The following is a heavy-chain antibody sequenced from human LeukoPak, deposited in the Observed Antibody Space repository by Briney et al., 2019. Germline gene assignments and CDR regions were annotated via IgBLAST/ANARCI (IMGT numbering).Heavy chain of an antibody. Sequence: ASVKVSCKASGYTFTSYYMHWVRQAPGQGLEWMGIISPSGGNANYAQKFQGSVTMTRDTSTSTVYMELSGLRSDDTAVYYCARGIESGSYRGLANFDYWGQGTLVTVSS. D-gene: IGHD1-26*01. CDR3: ARGIESGSYRGLANFDY. J-gene: IGHJ4*02. V-gene: IGHV1-46*01. CDR2: ISPSGGNA. CDR1: GYTFTSYY.